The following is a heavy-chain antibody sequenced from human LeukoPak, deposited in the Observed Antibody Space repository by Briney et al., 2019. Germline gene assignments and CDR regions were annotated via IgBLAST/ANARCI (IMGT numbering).Heavy chain of an antibody. CDR1: GYNFTTYW. CDR3: ARAGYSNRWDGVDY. J-gene: IGHJ4*02. CDR2: IYPADSTA. V-gene: IGHV5-51*01. D-gene: IGHD2/OR15-2a*01. Sequence: GESLKISCKASGYNFTTYWIGWVRQMPGKGLEWMGIIYPADSTAHYSPSFQGQVTISVDKSINTAYLQWSSLKASDSAMYYCARAGYSNRWDGVDYWGQGTLVTVSS.